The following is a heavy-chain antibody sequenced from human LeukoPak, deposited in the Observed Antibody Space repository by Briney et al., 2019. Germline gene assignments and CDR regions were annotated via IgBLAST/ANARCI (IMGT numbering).Heavy chain of an antibody. V-gene: IGHV1-69*06. Sequence: GSSVKVSCKASGDTFSSYAISWVRQAPGQGLEWMGGIIPIFGTANYAQKFQGRVTITADKSTSTAYMELSSLRSEDTAVYYCAREGYYDILTGYQYYFDYWGQGTLVTVSS. J-gene: IGHJ4*02. D-gene: IGHD3-9*01. CDR2: IIPIFGTA. CDR3: AREGYYDILTGYQYYFDY. CDR1: GDTFSSYA.